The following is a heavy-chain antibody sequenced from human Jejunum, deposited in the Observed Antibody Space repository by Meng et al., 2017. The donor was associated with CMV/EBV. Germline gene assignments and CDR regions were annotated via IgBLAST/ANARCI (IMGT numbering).Heavy chain of an antibody. CDR3: ARLSAYYFDY. Sequence: QVHLLQSGPEVKKPGASVRVSCKASGYTFTSYDINWVRQGTGQGLEWMGIIYPSSGSTTYAQKFQGRVTMTSDTSTGTVYMELSSLRSEDTAVYYCARLSAYYFDYWGQGTLVTVSS. V-gene: IGHV1-46*01. J-gene: IGHJ4*02. CDR2: IYPSSGST. CDR1: GYTFTSYD.